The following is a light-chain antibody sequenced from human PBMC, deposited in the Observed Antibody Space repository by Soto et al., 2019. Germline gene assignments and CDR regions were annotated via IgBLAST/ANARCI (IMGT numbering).Light chain of an antibody. V-gene: IGLV1-47*01. Sequence: VLTQPPSASGTPGQRVTISCSGSSSNIGTNYVYWYQQLPGTAPKLLIYRNNQRPSGVPDRFSGSKSGTSASLAISGLRSEDEADYYCAAWDDSLSGDYVFGTGTKVTVL. J-gene: IGLJ1*01. CDR3: AAWDDSLSGDYV. CDR2: RNN. CDR1: SSNIGTNY.